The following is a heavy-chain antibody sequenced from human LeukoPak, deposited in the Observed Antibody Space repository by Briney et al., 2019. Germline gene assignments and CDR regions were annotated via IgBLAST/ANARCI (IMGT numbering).Heavy chain of an antibody. D-gene: IGHD3-22*01. CDR2: ISYDGSNK. Sequence: PGRSLRLSCAASGFTFSSYAMHWVRQAPGKGLEWVAVISYDGSNKYYADSVKGRFTISRDNSKNTLYLQMNSLRAEDTAVYYCAKDHGYYDSSGYDWGQGTLVTVSS. CDR1: GFTFSSYA. CDR3: AKDHGYYDSSGYD. V-gene: IGHV3-30-3*01. J-gene: IGHJ4*02.